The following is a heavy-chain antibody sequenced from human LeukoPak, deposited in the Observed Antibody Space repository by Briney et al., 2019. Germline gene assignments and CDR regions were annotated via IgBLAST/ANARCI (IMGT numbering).Heavy chain of an antibody. CDR1: GYSITSYW. CDR3: ARLRATVTTGIDY. V-gene: IGHV5-51*01. D-gene: IGHD4-17*01. J-gene: IGHJ4*02. CDR2: IYPGDSDT. Sequence: GGSLQISCKGSGYSITSYWIGWVRQMPGKSLEWMGIIYPGDSDTRYSPSFQGQVTISADNSISTAYLQWSSLKASDTAMYYCARLRATVTTGIDYWGQGTLVTVSS.